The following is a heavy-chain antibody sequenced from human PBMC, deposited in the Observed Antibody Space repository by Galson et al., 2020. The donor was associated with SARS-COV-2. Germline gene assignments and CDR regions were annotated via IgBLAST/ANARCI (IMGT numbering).Heavy chain of an antibody. Sequence: GGSLRLSCAASGFTFTNNWMHWVRQAPGKGLVWVSRINEDGSITNYADSVQGRFTISRDNAKNILYLQMNSLRAEDTAIYYCSRDLCGGRDYWGQGTLVTVSS. CDR1: GFTFTNNW. CDR2: INEDGSIT. J-gene: IGHJ4*02. D-gene: IGHD3-3*01. CDR3: SRDLCGGRDY. V-gene: IGHV3-74*01.